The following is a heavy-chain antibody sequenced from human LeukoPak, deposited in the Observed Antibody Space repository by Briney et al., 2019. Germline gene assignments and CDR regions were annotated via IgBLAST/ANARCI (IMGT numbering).Heavy chain of an antibody. V-gene: IGHV3-23*01. CDR3: ARVCSGGSCLDY. CDR1: AFTFSSYG. CDR2: ISGSGDST. Sequence: PGGSLRLSCAASAFTFSSYGMSWVRQAPGKGLEWVSDISGSGDSTNYADSVKGRFTISRDNSKNTLYLQMNSLRAEDTAVYYCARVCSGGSCLDYWGQGTLVTVSS. D-gene: IGHD2-15*01. J-gene: IGHJ4*02.